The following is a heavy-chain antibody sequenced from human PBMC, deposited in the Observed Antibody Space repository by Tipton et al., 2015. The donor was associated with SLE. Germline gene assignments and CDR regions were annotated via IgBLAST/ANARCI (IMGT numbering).Heavy chain of an antibody. V-gene: IGHV4-34*01. D-gene: IGHD6-13*01. CDR1: GGSFSGYY. CDR2: INHSGST. CDR3: ARDIAAAGGYNWFDP. J-gene: IGHJ5*02. Sequence: LSLTCAVYGGSFSGYYWSWIRQPPGKGLEWIGEINHSGSTNYNPSLKSRVTISVETSKNQFSLKLSSVTAADTAVYYCARDIAAAGGYNWFDPWGRGTLVTVST.